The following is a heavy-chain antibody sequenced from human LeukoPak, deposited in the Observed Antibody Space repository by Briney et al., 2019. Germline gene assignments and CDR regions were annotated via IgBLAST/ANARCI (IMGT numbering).Heavy chain of an antibody. Sequence: GGSLRLSCAASGFTFSTYNMNWVRQAPGKGLEWVSYISSSSSTIYYADSVKGRFTIPRDNAKNSLYLQMNSLRVEDTAVYYCARDLIWGVTFADDYWGQGTLVTVSS. V-gene: IGHV3-48*01. CDR1: GFTFSTYN. D-gene: IGHD3-10*01. CDR3: ARDLIWGVTFADDY. CDR2: ISSSSSTI. J-gene: IGHJ4*02.